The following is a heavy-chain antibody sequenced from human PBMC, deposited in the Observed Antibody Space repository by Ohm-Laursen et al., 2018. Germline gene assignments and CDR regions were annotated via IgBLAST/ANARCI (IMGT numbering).Heavy chain of an antibody. CDR3: AKVSDRSGWESFDY. CDR2: ISWNSGSI. Sequence: SLRLSCAASGFTFDDYAMHWVRQAPGKGLEWVSGISWNSGSIGYADSVKGRFTISRDNAKNSLYLQMNSLRAEDTALYYCAKVSDRSGWESFDYWGQGTLVTVSS. CDR1: GFTFDDYA. D-gene: IGHD6-19*01. V-gene: IGHV3-9*01. J-gene: IGHJ4*02.